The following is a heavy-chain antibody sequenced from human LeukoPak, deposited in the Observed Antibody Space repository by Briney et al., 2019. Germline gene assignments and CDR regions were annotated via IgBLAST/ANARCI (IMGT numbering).Heavy chain of an antibody. CDR3: ARGRGVVVLAAIWFDP. CDR1: GGSISSYY. D-gene: IGHD2-2*01. CDR2: IYYSGST. V-gene: IGHV4-59*01. J-gene: IGHJ5*02. Sequence: SETLSLTCTVSGGSISSYYWSWIRQPPGKGLEWIGYIYYSGSTNYNPSLKSRVTISVDTSKNQFSLKLSSVTAADTAVYYCARGRGVVVLAAIWFDPWGQGTLVTVSS.